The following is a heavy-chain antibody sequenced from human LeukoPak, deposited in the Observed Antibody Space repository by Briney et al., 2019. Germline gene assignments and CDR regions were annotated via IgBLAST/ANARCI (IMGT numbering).Heavy chain of an antibody. CDR2: ISAYKGST. Sequence: ASVKVSCKASGYTFTSYGIIWVRQAPGQGLEWLGWISAYKGSTKYPQMFQGRVTVTTDTSTSTAYMELRSLRSDDPAVYYCARADSGGYYVAYWYWGQGTLVTVSS. J-gene: IGHJ4*02. V-gene: IGHV1-18*01. D-gene: IGHD3-22*01. CDR3: ARADSGGYYVAYWY. CDR1: GYTFTSYG.